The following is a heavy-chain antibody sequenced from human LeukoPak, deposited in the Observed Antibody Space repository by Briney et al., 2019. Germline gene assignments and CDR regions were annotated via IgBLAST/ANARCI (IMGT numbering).Heavy chain of an antibody. CDR1: GFTFSSYS. V-gene: IGHV3-21*01. Sequence: PGGSLRLSCAASGFTFSSYSMNWVRQAPGKGLEWVSSISSSSSYIYYADSVKGRFTISRDNAKNSLYLQMNSLRAEDTAVYYCARGPGYGDAFDIWGQGTMVTVSS. D-gene: IGHD5-18*01. J-gene: IGHJ3*02. CDR3: ARGPGYGDAFDI. CDR2: ISSSSSYI.